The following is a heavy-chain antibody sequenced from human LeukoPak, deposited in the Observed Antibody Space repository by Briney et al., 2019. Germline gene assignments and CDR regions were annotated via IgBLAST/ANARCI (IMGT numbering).Heavy chain of an antibody. CDR3: ARVTLRGYDYVWGSYREYYFDY. J-gene: IGHJ4*02. CDR1: GFTFSSYS. V-gene: IGHV3-48*01. Sequence: PGGSLRLSCAASGFTFSSYSMNWVRQAPGKGLEWVSYISSSSSTIYYADSVKGRFTISRDNAKNSLYLQMNSLRAEDTAVYYCARVTLRGYDYVWGSYREYYFDYWGQGTLVTVST. CDR2: ISSSSSTI. D-gene: IGHD3-16*02.